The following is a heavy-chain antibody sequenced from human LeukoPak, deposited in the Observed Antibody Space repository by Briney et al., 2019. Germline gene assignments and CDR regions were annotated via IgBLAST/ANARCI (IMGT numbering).Heavy chain of an antibody. CDR1: GFTASTYY. CDR2: IYSGGTT. V-gene: IGHV3-53*01. D-gene: IGHD3-3*02. Sequence: GGSLRLSCAASGFTASTYYMNWVRQAPGKGLEWVSIIYSGGTTYYVDSVKGRFTISRDTSKNTLSLQMNSLRAEDTAVYFCARVGDHFHWNLDLWGRGTLVTVSS. J-gene: IGHJ2*01. CDR3: ARVGDHFHWNLDL.